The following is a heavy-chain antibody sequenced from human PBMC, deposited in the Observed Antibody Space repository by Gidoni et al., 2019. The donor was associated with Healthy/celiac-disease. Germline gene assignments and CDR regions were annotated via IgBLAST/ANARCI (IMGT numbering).Heavy chain of an antibody. D-gene: IGHD2-2*01. V-gene: IGHV3-30*18. CDR2: ISYDGSNK. Sequence: VRQAPGKGLEWVAVISYDGSNKYYADSVKGRFTISRDNSKNTLYLQMNSLRAEDTAVYYCAKDLSGEVVPAAISQHWGQGTLVTVSS. J-gene: IGHJ1*01. CDR3: AKDLSGEVVPAAISQH.